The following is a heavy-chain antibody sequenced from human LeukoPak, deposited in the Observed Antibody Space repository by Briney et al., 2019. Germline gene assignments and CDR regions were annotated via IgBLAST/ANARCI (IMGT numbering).Heavy chain of an antibody. CDR1: GDSISSNSAA. Sequence: SQTLSLTCAISGDSISSNSAAWYWIRQSPSRGLEWLGTTYYRSKWYNDYAVSVKSRITINSDTSKNQFSLQLNSVTPEDTAVYYCARSPKTGGAFDIWGQGTMVTVSS. D-gene: IGHD3-10*01. CDR3: ARSPKTGGAFDI. V-gene: IGHV6-1*01. J-gene: IGHJ3*02. CDR2: TYYRSKWYN.